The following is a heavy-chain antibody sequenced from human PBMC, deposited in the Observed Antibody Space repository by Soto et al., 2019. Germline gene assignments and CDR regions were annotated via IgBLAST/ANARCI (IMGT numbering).Heavy chain of an antibody. J-gene: IGHJ6*02. Sequence: VPLVQSGAEVKKPGASVKVSCKASGYTFTSYGISWVRQAPGQGLEWMGWISAYNGNTNYAQKLQGRVTMTTDASTSTVYMELRSLRSDDTAVYYCARDRGAYGMDVWGQGTTVTVAS. V-gene: IGHV1-18*01. CDR2: ISAYNGNT. CDR1: GYTFTSYG. CDR3: ARDRGAYGMDV.